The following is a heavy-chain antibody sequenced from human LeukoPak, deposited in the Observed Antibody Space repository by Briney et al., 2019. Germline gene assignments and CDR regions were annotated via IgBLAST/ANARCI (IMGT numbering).Heavy chain of an antibody. CDR1: GGSVSSTTYY. CDR3: AKDATRTSGWYYFDH. CDR2: INADDFRT. V-gene: IGHV3-23*01. Sequence: ETLSPTCTVSGGSVSSTTYYWSWIRQPPGKGLEWVSGINADDFRTYYADSVKGRFTISRDNSKNTLSLQLNSLRAEDTAVYYCAKDATRTSGWYYFDHWGQGTLVTVSS. J-gene: IGHJ4*02. D-gene: IGHD6-19*01.